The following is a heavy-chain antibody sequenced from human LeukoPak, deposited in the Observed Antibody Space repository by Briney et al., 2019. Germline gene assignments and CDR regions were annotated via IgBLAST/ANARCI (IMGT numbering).Heavy chain of an antibody. CDR2: ITSSSSNI. V-gene: IGHV3-21*01. Sequence: PGGSLRLSCAASGFTFTRYSMHWVREAPGKGLEGVSSITSSSSNILYADSVKGRFTTSRATAKTTPCLQMNPLRAVATAVSSFARILSSRYYRGFEYWDQGTLGTVSA. CDR3: ARILSSRYYRGFEY. J-gene: IGHJ4*02. CDR1: GFTFTRYS. D-gene: IGHD3-10*01.